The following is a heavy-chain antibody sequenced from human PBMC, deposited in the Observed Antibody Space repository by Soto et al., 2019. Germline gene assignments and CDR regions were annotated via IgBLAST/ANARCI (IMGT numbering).Heavy chain of an antibody. Sequence: ASVKVSCKASGYTFTSYAMHWVRQAPGQRLEWMGWINAGNGNTKYSQKFQGRVTITRDTSASTAYMELSSLRSEDTAVYYCARDGSGSYRYYFDYWGQGTLVTVSS. CDR2: INAGNGNT. CDR3: ARDGSGSYRYYFDY. V-gene: IGHV1-3*01. J-gene: IGHJ4*02. D-gene: IGHD3-10*01. CDR1: GYTFTSYA.